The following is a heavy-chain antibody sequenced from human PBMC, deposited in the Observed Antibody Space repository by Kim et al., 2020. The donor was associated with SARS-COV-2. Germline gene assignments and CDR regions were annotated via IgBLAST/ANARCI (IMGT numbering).Heavy chain of an antibody. J-gene: IGHJ4*02. D-gene: IGHD5-12*01. CDR1: GFTFSSYS. Sequence: GGSLRLSCAASGFTFSSYSMNWVRQAPGKGLEWVSSISSSSSYIYYADSVKGRFTISRDNAKNSLYLQMNSLRAEDTAVYYCARESHLQMATITAFDYCGQGTLVTVSS. V-gene: IGHV3-21*01. CDR2: ISSSSSYI. CDR3: ARESHLQMATITAFDY.